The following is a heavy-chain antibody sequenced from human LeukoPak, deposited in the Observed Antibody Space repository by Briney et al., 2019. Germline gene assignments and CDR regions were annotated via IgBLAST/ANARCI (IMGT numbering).Heavy chain of an antibody. J-gene: IGHJ4*02. CDR1: GFTFSSYA. D-gene: IGHD2-2*01. V-gene: IGHV3-23*01. CDR2: ISGSGGST. CDR3: AKDRSASRSTSWAKFDY. Sequence: PGGSLRLSCAASGFTFSSYAMSWVRQAPGKGLEWVSAISGSGGSTYYADSVKGRFTISRDNSKNTLYLQMNSLRAEDTAVYYCAKDRSASRSTSWAKFDYWGQGTLVTVSS.